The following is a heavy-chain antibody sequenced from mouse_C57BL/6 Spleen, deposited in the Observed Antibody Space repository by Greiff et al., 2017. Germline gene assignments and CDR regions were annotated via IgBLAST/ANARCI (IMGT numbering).Heavy chain of an antibody. CDR1: GYAFSSSW. Sequence: QVQLKQSGPELVKPGASVKISCKASGYAFSSSWMNWVKQRPGKGLEWIGRIYPGDGDTNYNGKFKGKATLTADKSSSTAYMQLSSLTSEDSAVYFGAREYYSNYGWFAYWGKGTLVTVSA. CDR2: IYPGDGDT. V-gene: IGHV1-82*01. J-gene: IGHJ3*01. CDR3: AREYYSNYGWFAY. D-gene: IGHD2-5*01.